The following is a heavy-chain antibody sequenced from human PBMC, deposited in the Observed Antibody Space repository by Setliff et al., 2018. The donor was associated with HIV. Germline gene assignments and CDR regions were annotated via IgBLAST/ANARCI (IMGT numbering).Heavy chain of an antibody. CDR1: EFTFRTHA. J-gene: IGHJ4*02. CDR2: ISGSGGST. Sequence: LRLSCAASEFTFRTHAMSWVRQAPGKGLEWVSGISGSGGSTYYADSVKGRFTISRDNSKNTLFLRMNSLRADDTAVYYCATARPRHLVSTNPPYYFDYWGQRTLVTVSS. CDR3: ATARPRHLVSTNPPYYFDY. V-gene: IGHV3-23*01. D-gene: IGHD2-8*02.